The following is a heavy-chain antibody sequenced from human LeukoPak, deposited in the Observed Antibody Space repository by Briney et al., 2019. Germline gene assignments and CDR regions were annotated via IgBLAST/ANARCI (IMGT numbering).Heavy chain of an antibody. V-gene: IGHV4-34*01. D-gene: IGHD3-16*01. J-gene: IGHJ6*03. CDR3: ASGGGRQFGGGAYYYYMDV. CDR1: GGSISSYY. CDR2: ITHSGST. Sequence: PSETLSLTCTVSGGSISSYYWSWIRQSPGKGLEWIGEITHSGSTNYNPSLKSRVTISVDTSKNQFSLKLSSVTAADTAVDYCASGGGRQFGGGAYYYYMDVWGKGTTVAVSS.